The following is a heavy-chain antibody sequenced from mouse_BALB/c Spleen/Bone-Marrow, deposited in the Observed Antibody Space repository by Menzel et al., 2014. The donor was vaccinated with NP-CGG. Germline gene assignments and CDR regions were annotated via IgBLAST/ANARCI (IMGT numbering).Heavy chain of an antibody. J-gene: IGHJ2*01. D-gene: IGHD1-1*01. CDR1: GYTFSTYW. V-gene: IGHV1-9*01. CDR2: ILPGNGNT. Sequence: QVTLKESGAELMKPGASVKISCKATGYTFSTYWIEWVKQRPGHGLEWIGEILPGNGNTDYNEKFKGKATFTADTSSNTAYMQLSSLTSEDSAVFYCARHGSSGFDYWGQGTALTVSS. CDR3: ARHGSSGFDY.